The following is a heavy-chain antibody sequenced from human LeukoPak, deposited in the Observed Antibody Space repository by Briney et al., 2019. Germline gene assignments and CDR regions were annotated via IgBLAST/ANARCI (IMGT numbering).Heavy chain of an antibody. CDR2: ISAYNGNT. D-gene: IGHD3-22*01. CDR3: ARGQYYDSSGYYHPIDY. Sequence: ASVKVSCKASGYTFSTYDINWVRQATGQGLEWMGWISAYNGNTNYAQKLQGRVTMTTDTSTSTAYMELRSLRSDDTAVYYCARGQYYDSSGYYHPIDYWGQGTLVTVSS. J-gene: IGHJ4*02. CDR1: GYTFSTYD. V-gene: IGHV1-18*01.